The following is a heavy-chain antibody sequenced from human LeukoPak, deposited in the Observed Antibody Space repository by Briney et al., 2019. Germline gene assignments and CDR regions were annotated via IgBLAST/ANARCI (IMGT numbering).Heavy chain of an antibody. CDR1: GGSISSSSYY. Sequence: PSETLSLTCTVSGGSISSSSYYWGWIRQPPGKGLEWIGSIYYSGSTYYNPSLKSRVTISVDTSKNQFSLKLSSVTAADTAVYYCARHLRWDSNQHRYFDLWGRGTLVTVSS. J-gene: IGHJ2*01. CDR2: IYYSGST. V-gene: IGHV4-39*01. CDR3: ARHLRWDSNQHRYFDL. D-gene: IGHD4-11*01.